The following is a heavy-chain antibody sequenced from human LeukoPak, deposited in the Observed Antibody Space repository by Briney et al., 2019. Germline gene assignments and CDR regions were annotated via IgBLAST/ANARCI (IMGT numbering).Heavy chain of an antibody. CDR2: ISGRSTYI. V-gene: IGHV3-23*01. D-gene: IGHD4-17*01. J-gene: IGHJ3*02. Sequence: GGSLRLSCAASGFMFSGYAMNWVRQAPGKGLEWVSSISGRSTYIYYADSVKGRFTISRDNSKNTLYLQMNSLRAEDTAVYYCAKDQYGEAFDIWGPGTMVTVSS. CDR3: AKDQYGEAFDI. CDR1: GFMFSGYA.